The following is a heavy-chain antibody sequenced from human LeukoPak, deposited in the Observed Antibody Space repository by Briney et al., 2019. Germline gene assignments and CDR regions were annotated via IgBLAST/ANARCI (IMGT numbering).Heavy chain of an antibody. J-gene: IGHJ6*03. CDR2: ISSRRFT. V-gene: IGHV3-69-1*01. D-gene: IGHD4-17*01. CDR3: ARDHDYAKYMDV. CDR1: GFIFSIYN. Sequence: GGSLRLSCAASGFIFSIYNMNWVRQAPGKGLEWVSSISSRRFTYYADSVMGRFTVSRDNAKNSLFLQMNSLSAEDTAVCYCARDHDYAKYMDVWGKGTTVTVSS.